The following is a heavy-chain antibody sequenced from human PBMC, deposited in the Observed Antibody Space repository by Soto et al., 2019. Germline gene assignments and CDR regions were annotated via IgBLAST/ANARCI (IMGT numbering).Heavy chain of an antibody. CDR3: AASEGRDGYSFDY. Sequence: QVQLVQSGAEVKKPGSSVKVSCKASGVTVNRQDMRWVRQAPGQGLEWMGGIIPMFGTPHYAEKFQDRVTITADESTGTAYMELSSLASADTAVYYCAASEGRDGYSFDYWGPGTLVTVS. V-gene: IGHV1-69*01. D-gene: IGHD5-12*01. J-gene: IGHJ4*02. CDR2: IIPMFGTP. CDR1: GVTVNRQD.